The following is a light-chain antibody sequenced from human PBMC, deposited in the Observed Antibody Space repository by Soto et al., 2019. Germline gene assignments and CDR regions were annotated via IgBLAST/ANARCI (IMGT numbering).Light chain of an antibody. Sequence: DIVMTQSPAILSVSPGERATLSCRASQSVETFLAWFQHKAGQAPRLLIFGASTRAAGVPARFSGGGSGTEFTLTIDSLRSEDFAVYFCPQYHAWPPGTFGGGTKVEIK. CDR3: PQYHAWPPGT. J-gene: IGKJ4*01. CDR2: GAS. CDR1: QSVETF. V-gene: IGKV3-15*01.